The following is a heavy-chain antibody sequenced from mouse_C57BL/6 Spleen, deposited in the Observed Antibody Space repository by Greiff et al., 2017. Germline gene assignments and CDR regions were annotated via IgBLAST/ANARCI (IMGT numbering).Heavy chain of an antibody. V-gene: IGHV5-17*01. CDR2: ISSGSSTI. J-gene: IGHJ1*03. CDR3: ARGVYWYCDV. CDR1: GFTFSDYG. Sequence: EVMLVESGGGLVKPGGSLKLSCAASGFTFSDYGMHWVRQAPEKGLEWVAYISSGSSTIYYAATVQGRFPISRDNARNPLCLQMTSLRSEDTAMYYCARGVYWYCDVWGTGTTVTVSS.